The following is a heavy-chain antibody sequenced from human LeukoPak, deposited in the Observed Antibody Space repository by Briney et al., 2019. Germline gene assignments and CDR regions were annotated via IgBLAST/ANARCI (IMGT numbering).Heavy chain of an antibody. Sequence: QAGGSLRLSCAASGFTFSTYWMSWVRQAPGKGLEWVANIKQDGSEKYYVDSVKGRFTISRDNAKNSLYLQMNSLRAEDTAVYYCARFATMVRGVIYYYYYYMDVWGKGTTVTVSS. V-gene: IGHV3-7*01. D-gene: IGHD3-10*01. CDR2: IKQDGSEK. J-gene: IGHJ6*03. CDR1: GFTFSTYW. CDR3: ARFATMVRGVIYYYYYYMDV.